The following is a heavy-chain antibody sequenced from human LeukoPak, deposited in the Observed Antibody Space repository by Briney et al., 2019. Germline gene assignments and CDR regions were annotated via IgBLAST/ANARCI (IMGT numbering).Heavy chain of an antibody. D-gene: IGHD2-2*01. J-gene: IGHJ5*02. CDR2: INHSGST. CDR3: ARVGCSSTSCYSEDWFDP. V-gene: IGHV4-34*01. CDR1: GGSFSGYY. Sequence: SETLSLTCAVYGGSFSGYYWSWIRQPPGKGLEWIGEINHSGSTNYNPSLKSRVTISVDTSKNQFSLKLSSVTAADTAVYYCARVGCSSTSCYSEDWFDPWGQGTLVTVSS.